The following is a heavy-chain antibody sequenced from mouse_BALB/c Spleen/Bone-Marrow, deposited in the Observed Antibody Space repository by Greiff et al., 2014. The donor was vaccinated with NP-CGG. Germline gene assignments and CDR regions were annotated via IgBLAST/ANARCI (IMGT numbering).Heavy chain of an antibody. D-gene: IGHD3-3*01. CDR3: TRSGTLGAMDY. CDR2: ISSGSSTI. CDR1: GFTFSSFG. V-gene: IGHV5-17*02. Sequence: VQLKESGGGLVQPGGSRKLSCAASGFTFSSFGMHWVRQAPEKGLEWVACISSGSSTIYYADTMKGRFTISRDNPKNTLFLQMTSLRSEDTAMYYCTRSGTLGAMDYWGQGTSVTVSS. J-gene: IGHJ4*01.